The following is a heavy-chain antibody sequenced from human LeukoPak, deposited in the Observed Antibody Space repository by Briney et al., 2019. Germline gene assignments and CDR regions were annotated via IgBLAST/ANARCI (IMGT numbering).Heavy chain of an antibody. CDR3: ARAAKSGWYGKKISKYYFDY. CDR1: GGSISSSNW. V-gene: IGHV4-4*02. Sequence: SETLSLTCAVSGGSISSSNWWSWVRQPPGKGLEWIGEIYHSGSTNYNPSLKSRVTISVDKSKNQFSLKLSSVTAADTAVYYCARAAKSGWYGKKISKYYFDYWGQGTLVTVSS. D-gene: IGHD6-19*01. CDR2: IYHSGST. J-gene: IGHJ4*02.